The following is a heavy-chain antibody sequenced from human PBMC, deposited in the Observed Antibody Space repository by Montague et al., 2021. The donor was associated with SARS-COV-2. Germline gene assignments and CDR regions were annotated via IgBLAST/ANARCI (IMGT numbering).Heavy chain of an antibody. CDR1: GFTYNSYS. Sequence: SLRFSCAASGFTYNSYSMNWVRRAPGKGLEWVSSISSSSRYIYYANSVRGRFTISRDNAKNSLYLQMNSLRAEDTAVYYCARDISPVIDYYSMDVWGQGTTVTVSS. CDR3: ARDISPVIDYYSMDV. J-gene: IGHJ6*02. CDR2: ISSSSRYI. V-gene: IGHV3-21*01.